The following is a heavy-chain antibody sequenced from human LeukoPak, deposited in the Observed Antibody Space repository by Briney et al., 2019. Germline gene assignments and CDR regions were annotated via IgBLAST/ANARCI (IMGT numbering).Heavy chain of an antibody. J-gene: IGHJ6*02. CDR1: GGSFSGYY. D-gene: IGHD1-26*01. CDR2: INHSGST. V-gene: IGHV4-34*01. CDR3: ARGVGGASGYYYYGMDV. Sequence: SETLSLTCAVYGGSFSGYYWSWIRQPPGKGLEWIGEINHSGSTHYNPSLKSRVTISVDTSKNQFSLKLSSVTAADTAVYYCARGVGGASGYYYYGMDVWGQGTTVTVSS.